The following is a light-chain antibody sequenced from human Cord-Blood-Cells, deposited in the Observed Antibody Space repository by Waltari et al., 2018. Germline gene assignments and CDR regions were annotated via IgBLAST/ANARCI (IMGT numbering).Light chain of an antibody. Sequence: QSVLTQPPSVSGAPGQRVTISCTGSSSTIGAGYDVHWCQQLPGTAPKLLIYGNSNRPSGVPDRFSGSKSGTSASLAITGLQAEDEADYYCQSYDSSLSGYVFGTGTKVTVL. V-gene: IGLV1-40*01. J-gene: IGLJ1*01. CDR3: QSYDSSLSGYV. CDR1: SSTIGAGYD. CDR2: GNS.